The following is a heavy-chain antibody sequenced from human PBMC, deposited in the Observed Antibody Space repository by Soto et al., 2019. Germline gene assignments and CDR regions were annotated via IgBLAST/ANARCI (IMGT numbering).Heavy chain of an antibody. CDR3: ARRSTTNLNEVIYDI. CDR2: MRTGSGDT. CDR1: RYTFTSYD. J-gene: IGHJ1*01. D-gene: IGHD2-2*01. V-gene: IGHV1-2*02. Sequence: QVQLVQSGAEVKRPGASVRFSCKASRYTFTSYDIFWVRQSPGQGLEWMGWMRTGSGDTHYAKKFQGRVTMTRDTSIRTAYMELNDLVSDDTAVYYCARRSTTNLNEVIYDIWGQGTLVTVSS.